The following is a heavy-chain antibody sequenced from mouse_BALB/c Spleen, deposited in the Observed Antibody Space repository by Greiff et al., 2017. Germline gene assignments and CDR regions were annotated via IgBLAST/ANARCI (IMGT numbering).Heavy chain of an antibody. V-gene: IGHV10-1*02. CDR1: GFTFNTYA. CDR3: VRHPYDYDEGFDY. Sequence: EVHLVESGGGLVQPKGSLKLSCAASGFTFNTYAMNWVRQAPGKGLEWVARIRSKSNNYATYYADSVKDRFTISRDDSQSMLYLQMNNLKTEDTAMYYCVRHPYDYDEGFDYWGQGTTLTVSS. CDR2: IRSKSNNYAT. D-gene: IGHD2-4*01. J-gene: IGHJ2*01.